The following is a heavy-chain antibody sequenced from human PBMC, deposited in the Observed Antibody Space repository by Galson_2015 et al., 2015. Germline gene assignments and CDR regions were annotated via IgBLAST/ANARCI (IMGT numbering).Heavy chain of an antibody. D-gene: IGHD4-17*01. CDR3: VRRYGDYGSDNFDM. Sequence: SLRLSCAASGFPFSGSAMHWVRQASGRGLEWVGRIRSKANNYATAYAASVKGRFTISRDDSKNTADLQMSSLKTEDTAVYYCVRRYGDYGSDNFDMWGQGTMVTVSS. J-gene: IGHJ3*02. CDR1: GFPFSGSA. CDR2: IRSKANNYAT. V-gene: IGHV3-73*01.